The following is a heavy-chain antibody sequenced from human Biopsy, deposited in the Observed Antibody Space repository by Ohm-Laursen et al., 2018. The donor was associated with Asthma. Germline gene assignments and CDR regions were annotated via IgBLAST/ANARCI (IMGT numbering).Heavy chain of an antibody. Sequence: RSLRLSCAASGFTFSNYGMHWVRQAPGKGLDWVAVISFDGSNKNYTDSVKGRFTISRDNSRNTLHLQMNSLRTEDTAVYYCAKDVFPGWELRRGPDYWGQGTLVNVSS. CDR1: GFTFSNYG. J-gene: IGHJ4*02. CDR2: ISFDGSNK. CDR3: AKDVFPGWELRRGPDY. V-gene: IGHV3-30*18. D-gene: IGHD1-26*01.